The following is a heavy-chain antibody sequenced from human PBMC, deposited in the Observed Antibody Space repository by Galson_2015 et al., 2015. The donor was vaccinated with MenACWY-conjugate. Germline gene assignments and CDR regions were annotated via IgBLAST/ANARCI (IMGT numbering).Heavy chain of an antibody. V-gene: IGHV1-58*02. CDR3: AAVAHYYDSGGFYYGYTFDI. CDR1: GFTFTDSA. CDR2: NVVGSGNT. Sequence: SVKVSCKVSGFTFTDSAIQWVRQARGQPLEWIGWNVVGSGNTNYAQNFQERVTITRDMSTRIAYMELSSLRSEDTAVYYCAAVAHYYDSGGFYYGYTFDIWGQGTMVTVSS. J-gene: IGHJ3*02. D-gene: IGHD3-22*01.